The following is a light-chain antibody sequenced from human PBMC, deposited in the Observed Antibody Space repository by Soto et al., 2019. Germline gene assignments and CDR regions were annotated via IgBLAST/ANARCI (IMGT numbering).Light chain of an antibody. CDR3: CSYAGSYTYV. V-gene: IGLV2-11*01. Sequence: QSVLTQPRSVSVSPGQSVTISCSGTSSDVGGHNYVSWYQQHPGKAPQLMIYDVTKRPSGVPDRFSGSKSGSTASLTISGLQAEDEADYYCCSYAGSYTYVFGTGTKVTVL. CDR1: SSDVGGHNY. CDR2: DVT. J-gene: IGLJ1*01.